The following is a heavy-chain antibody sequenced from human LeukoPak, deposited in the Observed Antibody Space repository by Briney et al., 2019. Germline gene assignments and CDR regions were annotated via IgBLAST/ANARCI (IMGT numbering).Heavy chain of an antibody. CDR1: GGSISSGGYS. J-gene: IGHJ4*02. CDR2: IYHSGST. V-gene: IGHV4-30-2*01. CDR3: ARAADDSSGYIFDY. D-gene: IGHD3-22*01. Sequence: PSETLSLTCAVSGGSISSGGYSWSWIRQPPGKGLEWIGYIYHSGSTYYNPSLKSRVTISVDRSKNQCSLKLSSVTAADTAVYYCARAADDSSGYIFDYWGQGTLVTVSS.